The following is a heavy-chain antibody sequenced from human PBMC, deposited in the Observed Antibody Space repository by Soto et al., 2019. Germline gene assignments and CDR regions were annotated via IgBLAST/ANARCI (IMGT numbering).Heavy chain of an antibody. CDR3: ARVLRYCTNGVCRPMRPYFDY. CDR2: IYYSGST. D-gene: IGHD2-8*01. CDR1: GGSISSGGYY. Sequence: QVQLQESGPGLVKPSQTLSLTCTVSGGSISSGGYYWSWIRQHPGKGLERIGYIYYSGSTYHNTSLKSRVTISVDTSKNQFSLKLSSGAAADTAVYYCARVLRYCTNGVCRPMRPYFDYWGQGTLVTVSS. J-gene: IGHJ4*02. V-gene: IGHV4-31*03.